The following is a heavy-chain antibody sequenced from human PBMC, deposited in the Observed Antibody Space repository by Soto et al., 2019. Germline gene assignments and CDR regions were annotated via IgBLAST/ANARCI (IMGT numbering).Heavy chain of an antibody. CDR3: ARDLAAAGPFDY. Sequence: QVQLVQSGAEVKKPGASVKVTFKTYGYTFTSCAISWVRQAPGQGLEWMGWISAYNGNTHYAQKLQGRVTMTTDTSTSTAYMELRSLRSDDTAVYSCARDLAAAGPFDYWGQGTLVTLSS. J-gene: IGHJ4*02. CDR2: ISAYNGNT. CDR1: GYTFTSCA. D-gene: IGHD6-13*01. V-gene: IGHV1-18*01.